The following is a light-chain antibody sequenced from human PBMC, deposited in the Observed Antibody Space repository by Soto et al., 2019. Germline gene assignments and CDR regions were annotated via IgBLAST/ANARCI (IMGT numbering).Light chain of an antibody. CDR1: QTINNN. CDR2: GAS. V-gene: IGKV3-15*01. J-gene: IGKJ1*01. Sequence: EIVMTQAPATLSVSPGERFTLSFRASQTINNNVAWYQLKDGQVPRLLIYGASTRAADVPARFSGGGSGTEFTLTINSLQAEDVAVYYCHHYYSTPWTFGQGTKWIS. CDR3: HHYYSTPWT.